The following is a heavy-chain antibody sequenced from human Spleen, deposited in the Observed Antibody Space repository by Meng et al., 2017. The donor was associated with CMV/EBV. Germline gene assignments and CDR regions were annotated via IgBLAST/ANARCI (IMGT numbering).Heavy chain of an antibody. Sequence: ASVKVSCKASGYTFTSYGISWVRQAPGQGLEWMGWISAYNGNTNYAQKFQGRVTITRNTSISTAYMELSSLRSEDTAVYYCARGLYYGSGSYYNRDYYGMDVWGQGTTVTVSS. D-gene: IGHD3-10*01. CDR2: ISAYNGNT. J-gene: IGHJ6*02. CDR1: GYTFTSYG. CDR3: ARGLYYGSGSYYNRDYYGMDV. V-gene: IGHV1-18*01.